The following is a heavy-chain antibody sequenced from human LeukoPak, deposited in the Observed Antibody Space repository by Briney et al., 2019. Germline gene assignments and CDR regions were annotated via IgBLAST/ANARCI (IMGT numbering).Heavy chain of an antibody. J-gene: IGHJ3*02. Sequence: GGSLRLSCAASGFTFSSYSMNWVRQAPGKGLEWVSSISSSSSYIYYADSVKGRFTISRDNAKNSLYLQMNSLRAEDTAVYYCARSTGLGYDFWSGYSPNAFDIWGQGTMVTVSS. CDR3: ARSTGLGYDFWSGYSPNAFDI. CDR1: GFTFSSYS. CDR2: ISSSSSYI. V-gene: IGHV3-21*01. D-gene: IGHD3-3*01.